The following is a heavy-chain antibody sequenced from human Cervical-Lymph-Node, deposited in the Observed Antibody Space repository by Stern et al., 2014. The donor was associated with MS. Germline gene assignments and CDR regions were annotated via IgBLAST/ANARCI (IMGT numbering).Heavy chain of an antibody. V-gene: IGHV1-69*01. CDR1: GGTFSTYA. D-gene: IGHD2-21*02. J-gene: IGHJ6*02. CDR2: IIPIFDTT. CDR3: ARSHCGGDCYPTYYYYGMDV. Sequence: QVQLVQSGAEVKKPGSSVKVSCKASGGTFSTYAISWVRQAPGQGLEWMGGIIPIFDTTNYAQKFQGRVTITADESTSTAYMELSSLRSEDTAVYYCARSHCGGDCYPTYYYYGMDVWGQGTTVTVSS.